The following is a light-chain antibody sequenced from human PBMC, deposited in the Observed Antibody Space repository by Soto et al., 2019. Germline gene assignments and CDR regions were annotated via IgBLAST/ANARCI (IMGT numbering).Light chain of an antibody. V-gene: IGLV1-44*01. CDR3: AAWDDSLNGNV. CDR1: SSNIGSNS. CDR2: TND. J-gene: IGLJ1*01. Sequence: QSVLTQPPSASGTPGQRVTISCSGSSSNIGSNSVNWYQQLPGTAPKLLIHTNDQRPSGVPDRFSGSKPGTSASLAISGLQSEDEADYYCAAWDDSLNGNVFGSGTKLPVL.